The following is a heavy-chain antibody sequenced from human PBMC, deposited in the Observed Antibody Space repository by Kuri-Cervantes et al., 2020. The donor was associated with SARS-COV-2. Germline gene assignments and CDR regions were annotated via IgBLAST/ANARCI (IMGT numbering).Heavy chain of an antibody. CDR1: GFTFSTYG. V-gene: IGHV3-21*01. CDR2: ISSSSSYI. J-gene: IGHJ6*02. D-gene: IGHD3-16*01. CDR3: ARDRGPLNGMDV. Sequence: GGSLRLSCAASGFTFSTYGMNWVRQAPGKGLEWVSSISSSSSYIYYADSVKGRFTISRDNAKNSLYLQMNSLRAEDTAVYYCARDRGPLNGMDVWGQGTTVTVSS.